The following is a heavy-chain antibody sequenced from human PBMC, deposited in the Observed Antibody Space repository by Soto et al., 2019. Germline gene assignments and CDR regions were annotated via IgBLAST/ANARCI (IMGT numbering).Heavy chain of an antibody. J-gene: IGHJ4*02. V-gene: IGHV4-61*01. Sequence: QVQLQESGPGLVKPSETLPLTCTVSGGSVNTGTYYWSWIRQPPGKGLEWIAYSYHSGRTHYHPSLKSRVTLSIDPSKNQFSLNLTSVTAADTAVYYCATETGTTGFDHWGQGTLVTVSS. D-gene: IGHD1-7*01. CDR2: SYHSGRT. CDR1: GGSVNTGTYY. CDR3: ATETGTTGFDH.